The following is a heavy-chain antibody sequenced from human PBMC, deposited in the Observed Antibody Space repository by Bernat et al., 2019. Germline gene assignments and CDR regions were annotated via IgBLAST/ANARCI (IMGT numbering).Heavy chain of an antibody. CDR1: GGTGRKAW. CDR3: TTDRCSSISCSDC. V-gene: IGHV3-15*01. J-gene: IGHJ4*02. CDR2: RKSKTDDGTT. Sequence: EGKGGEEGGGGGKKGGSLRGEGEEAGGTGRKAWMNWVRQAPGKGREGGGGRKSKTDDGTTDYAAPVKGRFTISRDDSKNTLYLQMNSLKIEDTALYYCTTDRCSSISCSDCWGQGTLVTVSS. D-gene: IGHD2-2*01.